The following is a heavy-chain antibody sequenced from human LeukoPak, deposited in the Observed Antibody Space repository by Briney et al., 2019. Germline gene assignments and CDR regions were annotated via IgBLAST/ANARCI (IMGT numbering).Heavy chain of an antibody. D-gene: IGHD2-2*01. CDR2: INHSGST. CDR3: ASRYCSSTSRPLHDLGFDY. V-gene: IGHV4-34*01. J-gene: IGHJ4*02. CDR1: GGSFSGYY. Sequence: SETLSLTCAVYGGSFSGYYWSWIRQPPGKGLEWIGEINHSGSTNYNPSLKSRVTVSVDTSKNQFSLKLSSVTAADTAVYYCASRYCSSTSRPLHDLGFDYWGQGTLVTVSS.